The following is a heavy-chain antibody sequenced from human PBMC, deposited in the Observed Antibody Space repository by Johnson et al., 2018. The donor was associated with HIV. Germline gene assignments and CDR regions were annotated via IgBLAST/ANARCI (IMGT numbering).Heavy chain of an antibody. J-gene: IGHJ3*02. CDR3: AKDLGITVAGRGGLDAFDI. V-gene: IGHV3-23*04. CDR2: ISGSGGST. CDR1: GFTFNSYA. D-gene: IGHD6-19*01. Sequence: VHLVESGGGLVQPGGSLRLSCAASGFTFNSYAMSWVRQGPGKGLEWVAAISGSGGSTYYADSVKGRFTISRDNSRNTLYLQMKSLRAEDTAVYYCAKDLGITVAGRGGLDAFDIWGQGTMVTVSS.